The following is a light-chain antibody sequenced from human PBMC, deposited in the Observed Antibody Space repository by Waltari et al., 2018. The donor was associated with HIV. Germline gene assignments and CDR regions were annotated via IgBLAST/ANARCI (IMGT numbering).Light chain of an antibody. Sequence: DIQMNQSTSSLSASVGDRVSITCRTSQSISNYLNWYQQKIGEAPNLLIHAASSLQSGVPSRFSGGGSETDFTLTIRKLQPEDFATYYCQQSYSTPYTFGQGTKLQIK. CDR1: QSISNY. CDR2: AAS. CDR3: QQSYSTPYT. J-gene: IGKJ2*01. V-gene: IGKV1-39*01.